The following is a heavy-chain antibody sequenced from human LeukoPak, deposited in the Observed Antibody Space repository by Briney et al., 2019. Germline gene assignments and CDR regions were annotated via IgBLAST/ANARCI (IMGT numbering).Heavy chain of an antibody. CDR1: GYSFTGFF. CDR2: ISPNRGDT. Sequence: ASVKVSCKASGYSFTGFFIHWVRQAPGQGLEWMGWISPNRGDTNYAQKLQGRVTMTTDTSTSTAYMELRSLRSDDTTVYYCARETLYIKTFDYWGQGTLVTVSS. D-gene: IGHD2-2*02. J-gene: IGHJ4*02. CDR3: ARETLYIKTFDY. V-gene: IGHV1-18*04.